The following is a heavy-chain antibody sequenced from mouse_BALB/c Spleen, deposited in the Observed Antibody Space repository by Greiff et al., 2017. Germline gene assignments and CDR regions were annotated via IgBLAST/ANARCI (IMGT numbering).Heavy chain of an antibody. V-gene: IGHV1-7*01. Sequence: QVQLKQSGAELAKPGASVKMSCKASGYTFTSYWMHWVKQRPGQGLEWIGYINPSTGYTEYNQKFKDKATLTADKSSSTAYMQLSSLTSEDSAVYYCARGGKNTGGFAYWGQGTLVTVSA. D-gene: IGHD5-1-1*01. CDR2: INPSTGYT. CDR1: GYTFTSYW. CDR3: ARGGKNTGGFAY. J-gene: IGHJ3*01.